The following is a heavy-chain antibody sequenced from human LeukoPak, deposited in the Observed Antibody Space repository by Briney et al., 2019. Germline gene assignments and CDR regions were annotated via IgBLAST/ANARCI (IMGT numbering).Heavy chain of an antibody. CDR1: GGSINNYY. CDR3: AREGWPKDIVVVPAARNFDY. J-gene: IGHJ4*02. D-gene: IGHD2-2*01. V-gene: IGHV4-4*07. CDR2: IYSSGST. Sequence: SETLSLTCTVSGGSINNYYWSWIRQPAGKGLEWIGHIYSSGSTTYNPSLRSRVTMSVDTSKNHFSLKLSSVTAADTAVYYCAREGWPKDIVVVPAARNFDYWGQGTLVTVSS.